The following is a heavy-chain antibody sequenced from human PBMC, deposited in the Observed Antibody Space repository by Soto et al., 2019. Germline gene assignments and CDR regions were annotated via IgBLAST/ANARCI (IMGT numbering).Heavy chain of an antibody. CDR2: ISGSGGST. D-gene: IGHD4-4*01. CDR1: GFTFSSYA. V-gene: IGHV3-23*01. Sequence: GGSLRLSCAASGFTFSSYAMSWVRQAPGKGLEWVSAISGSGGSTYYADSVKGRFTISRDNSKNTLYLQMNSLRAEDTAVYDCAKDQGSNLPPSRGYWGQGTLGSVSS. J-gene: IGHJ4*02. CDR3: AKDQGSNLPPSRGY.